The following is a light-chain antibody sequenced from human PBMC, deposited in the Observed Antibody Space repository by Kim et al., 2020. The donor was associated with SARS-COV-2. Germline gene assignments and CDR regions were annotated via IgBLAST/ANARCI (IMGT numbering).Light chain of an antibody. Sequence: QSALTQPASVSESLGQSITISCTGTSSDVGAYDFVSWYQQLPGKAPKLMVYDVNSRPSGVSDRFSGSKSGNTASLTISGLQAEDEADYYCSSYSSDSTQVFGPGTKVTVL. CDR3: SSYSSDSTQV. CDR1: SSDVGAYDF. CDR2: DVN. J-gene: IGLJ1*01. V-gene: IGLV2-14*03.